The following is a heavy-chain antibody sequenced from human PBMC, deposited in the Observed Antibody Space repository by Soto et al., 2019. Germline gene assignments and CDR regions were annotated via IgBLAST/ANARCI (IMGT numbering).Heavy chain of an antibody. Sequence: PSETLSLTCTVSGDSINSYYWTWIRQPPGKGLEWIGYIYPSGSTSYIPSLKSRVTISLDTSKNQFSLRLTSVTAADTAVYYCARDLGYYDSSGYFDYWGQGTLVTVSS. CDR1: GDSINSYY. J-gene: IGHJ4*02. CDR2: IYPSGST. CDR3: ARDLGYYDSSGYFDY. D-gene: IGHD3-22*01. V-gene: IGHV4-4*08.